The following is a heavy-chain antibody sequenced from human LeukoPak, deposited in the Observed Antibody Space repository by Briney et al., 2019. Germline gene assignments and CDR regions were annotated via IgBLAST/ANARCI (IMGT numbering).Heavy chain of an antibody. CDR2: INSDGSST. J-gene: IGHJ4*02. CDR3: ARDRTMTGYYN. CDR1: GFTFSSYW. Sequence: GGSLRLSCAASGFTFSSYWMHWVRQAPGKGLVWVSRINSDGSSTSYADSVKGRFTISRDNAKNTLYLQMYSLRAEDTAVYYCARDRTMTGYYNWGQGTLVTVSS. D-gene: IGHD3-9*01. V-gene: IGHV3-74*01.